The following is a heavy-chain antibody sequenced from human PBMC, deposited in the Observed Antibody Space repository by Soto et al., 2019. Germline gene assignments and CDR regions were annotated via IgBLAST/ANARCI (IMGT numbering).Heavy chain of an antibody. D-gene: IGHD3-10*01. V-gene: IGHV3-23*01. J-gene: IGHJ6*02. CDR2: ISGSGGST. CDR1: GLTFSYSV. Sequence: PGGSLRLSCAASGLTFSYSVMTWVRQAPGKGLEWVSAISGSGGSTYYADSVKGRFTLSRDTSKNTLSLQMDSLRAEDTAVYYCVRPLPSGRNYGMDVWGQGTTVTVSS. CDR3: VRPLPSGRNYGMDV.